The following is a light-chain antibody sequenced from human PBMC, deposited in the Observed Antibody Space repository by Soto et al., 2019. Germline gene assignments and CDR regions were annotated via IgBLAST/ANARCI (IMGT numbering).Light chain of an antibody. J-gene: IGKJ4*02. CDR3: QLSYSTPPT. CDR2: GAS. CDR1: QSIGYY. Sequence: DIQMTQSPSSLSASVGDKVTITCRASQSIGYYLNWYQQIPGEAPTLLIFGASIWQSGVPSRFSGSGSGTDFPLTIRSLQPADFSTYYSQLSYSTPPTFGGEPKVEIK. V-gene: IGKV1-39*01.